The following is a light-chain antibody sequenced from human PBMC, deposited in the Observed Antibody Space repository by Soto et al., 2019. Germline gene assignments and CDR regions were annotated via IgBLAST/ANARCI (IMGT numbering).Light chain of an antibody. J-gene: IGLJ1*01. Sequence: QSVLTQPASVSGSPGQSITISCTGSSSDIGRYDYVSWYQQLPGKAPKLIIYRVTYRPSGVSNRYSGSKSGNSASLTISGLQADDEADYYCCSLTTSHTYVFGSGTKLTVL. CDR2: RVT. V-gene: IGLV2-14*03. CDR3: CSLTTSHTYV. CDR1: SSDIGRYDY.